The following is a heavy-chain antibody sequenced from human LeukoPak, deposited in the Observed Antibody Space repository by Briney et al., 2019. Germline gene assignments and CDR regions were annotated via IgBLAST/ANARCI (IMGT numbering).Heavy chain of an antibody. CDR1: GFTFTRCG. V-gene: IGHV3-23*01. D-gene: IGHD3-10*01. CDR3: ARGEAAGGF. Sequence: GGSLRLSCAASGFTFTRCGMTWVRQAPGKGLEWVSSIPDSGGHSYYTDSVKGRFTISRDNSKNTLYLQMNSLRAEDTAVYYCARGEAAGGFWGQGTLVTVSS. CDR2: IPDSGGHS. J-gene: IGHJ4*02.